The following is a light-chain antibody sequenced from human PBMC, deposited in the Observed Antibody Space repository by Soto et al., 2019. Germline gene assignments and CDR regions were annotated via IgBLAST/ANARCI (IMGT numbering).Light chain of an antibody. CDR1: QSVSTN. CDR2: GAS. CDR3: QQSNNWPYT. Sequence: DIVMTQSPATLSVSPGEGATLSCRASQSVSTNLAWYQQKPGQAPGLLIYGASTRATRVPARFSGSGSETEFTLSISSLQSEDFAVYYCQQSNNWPYTFGQGTKLEIK. J-gene: IGKJ2*01. V-gene: IGKV3-15*01.